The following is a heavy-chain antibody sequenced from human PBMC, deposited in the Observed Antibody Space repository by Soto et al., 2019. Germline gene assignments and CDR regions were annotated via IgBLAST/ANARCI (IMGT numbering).Heavy chain of an antibody. CDR3: ARSGSNLYYYMDV. J-gene: IGHJ6*03. D-gene: IGHD3-10*01. CDR2: INHSGST. V-gene: IGHV4-34*01. CDR1: SGSFSGYY. Sequence: SETLSLTCAVYSGSFSGYYWSWIRQPPGKGLEWIGEINHSGSTNYNPSLKSRVTISVDTSKNQFSLKLSSVTAADTAVYYCARSGSNLYYYMDVWGKGTTVTVSS.